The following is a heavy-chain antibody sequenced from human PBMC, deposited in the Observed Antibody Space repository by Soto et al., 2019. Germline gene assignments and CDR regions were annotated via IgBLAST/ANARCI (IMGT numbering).Heavy chain of an antibody. CDR3: ASSTYYYDSSGTVGAFDI. V-gene: IGHV5-51*01. Sequence: PGESLNISCKGSGYSFTSYWIGWVRQMPGKGLEWMGIIYPGDSDTRYSPSFQGQVTISADKSISTAYLQWSSLKASDTAMYYCASSTYYYDSSGTVGAFDIWGQGTMVTVSS. D-gene: IGHD3-22*01. J-gene: IGHJ3*02. CDR1: GYSFTSYW. CDR2: IYPGDSDT.